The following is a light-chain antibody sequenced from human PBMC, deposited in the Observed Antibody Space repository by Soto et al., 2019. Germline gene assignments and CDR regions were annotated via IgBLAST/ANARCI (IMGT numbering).Light chain of an antibody. CDR3: CSWAGSNTFYF. Sequence: VVSQPASVTVSPAQSITISRTGTSSDVGSYNLVSWYQQLPGKAPKLIIYEVSKRPSGVSNRFSGSKSGNTASLTISGLQAEDEADYYCCSWAGSNTFYFFGTGTKVTVL. J-gene: IGLJ1*01. V-gene: IGLV2-23*02. CDR1: SSDVGSYNL. CDR2: EVS.